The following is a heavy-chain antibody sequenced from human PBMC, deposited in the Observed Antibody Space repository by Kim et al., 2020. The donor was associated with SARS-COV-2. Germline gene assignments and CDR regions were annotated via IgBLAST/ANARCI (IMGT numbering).Heavy chain of an antibody. Sequence: SETLSLTCAVYGGSFSGYYWSWIRQPPGKGLEWIGEINHSGSTNYNPSLKSRVTISVDTSKNQFSLKLSSVTAADTAVYYCARVRPPNCSGGSCYLGSPPQYFDYWGQGTLVTVSS. D-gene: IGHD2-15*01. J-gene: IGHJ4*02. CDR1: GGSFSGYY. CDR2: INHSGST. CDR3: ARVRPPNCSGGSCYLGSPPQYFDY. V-gene: IGHV4-34*01.